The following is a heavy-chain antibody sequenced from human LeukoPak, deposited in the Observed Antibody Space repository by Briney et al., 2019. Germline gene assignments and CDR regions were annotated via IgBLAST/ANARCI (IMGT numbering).Heavy chain of an antibody. CDR2: FDPEDGET. CDR3: AQGGKKERYAFDI. J-gene: IGHJ3*02. CDR1: GYTLTELS. V-gene: IGHV1-24*01. D-gene: IGHD1-1*01. Sequence: ASVKVSCKVSGYTLTELSMHWVRQAPGKGLEWMGGFDPEDGETIYAQKFQGRVTITTDESTSTAYMELSSLRSEDTAVHYCAQGGKKERYAFDIWGQGTMVTVSS.